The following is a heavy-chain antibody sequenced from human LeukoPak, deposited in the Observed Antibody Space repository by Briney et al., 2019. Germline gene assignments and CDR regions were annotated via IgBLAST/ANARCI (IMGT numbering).Heavy chain of an antibody. CDR1: GFSFSEFG. CDR2: MWYDGRRT. Sequence: GRALRLSCVASGFSFSEFGIHWVRQAPGKGLEWVAVMWYDGRRTYYADSVKGRCTISRDTSKNTLYLQMSSLRAEDTAVYYCARDIDTTSHYGWFDPWGQGTLVTVSS. J-gene: IGHJ5*02. D-gene: IGHD2/OR15-2a*01. V-gene: IGHV3-33*01. CDR3: ARDIDTTSHYGWFDP.